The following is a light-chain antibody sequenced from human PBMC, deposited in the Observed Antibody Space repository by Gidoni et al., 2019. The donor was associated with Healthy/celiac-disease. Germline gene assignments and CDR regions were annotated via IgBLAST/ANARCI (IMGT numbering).Light chain of an antibody. CDR1: QSVSSSY. Sequence: EIVLTQSPGTLSLSPGERATLSCRASQSVSSSYLAGYQQKPGQAPRLLIYGASSRATGIPDRCSGSGSGKDFTLTISRLEPEDFAVYYCQQYGSSPWTFXXXTKVEIK. J-gene: IGKJ1*01. CDR2: GAS. CDR3: QQYGSSPWT. V-gene: IGKV3-20*01.